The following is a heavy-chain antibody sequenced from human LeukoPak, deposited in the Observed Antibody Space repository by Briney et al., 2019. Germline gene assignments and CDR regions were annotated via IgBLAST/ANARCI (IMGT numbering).Heavy chain of an antibody. CDR3: ARSHIVVVTAPDGFDI. D-gene: IGHD2-21*02. Sequence: GESLKISCKGSGYSFPSYWIGWVRQMPGKGLEWMGIIYPGDSDTRYSPSFQGQVTISVDKSISTAYLQWSSLKASDTAMYYCARSHIVVVTAPDGFDIWGQGTMVTVSS. CDR1: GYSFPSYW. J-gene: IGHJ3*02. V-gene: IGHV5-51*01. CDR2: IYPGDSDT.